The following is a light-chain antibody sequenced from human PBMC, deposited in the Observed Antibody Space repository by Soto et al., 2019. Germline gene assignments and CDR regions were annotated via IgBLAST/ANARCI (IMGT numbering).Light chain of an antibody. CDR2: GAS. J-gene: IGKJ2*01. V-gene: IGKV3-15*01. CDR1: QSVSSN. Sequence: IVMTQSPANLSVSPGERATLSCRASQSVSSNLAWYQQKPAQGPRLLIYGASTRATSIPDRFSGSGSGTEFTLTINSLQSEDFAVYYCQQYNKWPPYTFGQGTKLEIK. CDR3: QQYNKWPPYT.